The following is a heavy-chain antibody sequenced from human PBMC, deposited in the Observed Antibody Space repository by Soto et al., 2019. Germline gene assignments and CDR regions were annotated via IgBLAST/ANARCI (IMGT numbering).Heavy chain of an antibody. V-gene: IGHV3-64*01. CDR2: ISSNGGST. Sequence: GGSLRLSCAASGFTFSSYAMHWVRQAPGKGLEYVSAISSNGGSTYYANSVKGRFTISRDNSKNTLYLQMGSLRAEDMAVYYCARVSITSTMVRGTYFDYWGQGTLVTVSS. CDR1: GFTFSSYA. D-gene: IGHD3-10*01. J-gene: IGHJ4*02. CDR3: ARVSITSTMVRGTYFDY.